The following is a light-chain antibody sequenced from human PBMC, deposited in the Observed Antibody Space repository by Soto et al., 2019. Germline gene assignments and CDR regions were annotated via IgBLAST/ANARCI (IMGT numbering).Light chain of an antibody. V-gene: IGLV1-44*01. J-gene: IGLJ2*01. CDR2: GNN. CDR3: AAWDDSLDGHVV. Sequence: QSVLTQPPSASGTPGQRVTISCSGSSSNIGSNSVNWYQQLPGTAPKLLISGNNQRPSGVPDRFSGSKSGTSASLAISGLQSEDEADYYCAAWDDSLDGHVVFGGGTKLTVL. CDR1: SSNIGSNS.